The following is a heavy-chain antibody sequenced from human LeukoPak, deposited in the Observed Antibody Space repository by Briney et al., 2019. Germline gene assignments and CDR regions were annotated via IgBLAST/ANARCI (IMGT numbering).Heavy chain of an antibody. V-gene: IGHV3-23*01. CDR2: ITTSGGST. Sequence: GGSLRLSCAASGFTFGIYDMSWVRQAPGKGLEWVSSITTSGGSTFYADSVMGRFTISRDNSRNTLYLQMNSLSAEDTAVYYCAKRGNPTVGHHYLDVWGKGTTVSVS. J-gene: IGHJ6*03. CDR3: AKRGNPTVGHHYLDV. CDR1: GFTFGIYD. D-gene: IGHD1-1*01.